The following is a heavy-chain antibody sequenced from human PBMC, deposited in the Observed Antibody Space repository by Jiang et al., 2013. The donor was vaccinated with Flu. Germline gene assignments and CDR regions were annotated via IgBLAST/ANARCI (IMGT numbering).Heavy chain of an antibody. Sequence: GPGLVKPSETLSLTCTVSGGSISSSSYYWGWIRQPPGKGLEWIGSIYYSGSTYYNPSLKSRVTISVDTSKNQFSLKLSSVTAADTAVYYCARHGSAKPRTYYYDSSGYYYPGEADYWGQGTLVTVSS. V-gene: IGHV4-39*01. CDR1: GGSISSSSYY. J-gene: IGHJ4*02. CDR2: IYYSGST. D-gene: IGHD3-22*01. CDR3: ARHGSAKPRTYYYDSSGYYYPGEADY.